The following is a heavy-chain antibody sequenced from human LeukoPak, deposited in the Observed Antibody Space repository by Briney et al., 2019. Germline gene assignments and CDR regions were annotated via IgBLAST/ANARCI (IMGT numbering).Heavy chain of an antibody. CDR2: IKEDGSEK. D-gene: IGHD3-9*01. V-gene: IGHV3-7*03. Sequence: GGSLRLSCAASGFTFSRFVMSWVRQTPGKGLEWVANIKEDGSEKYYVDSVKGRLTISRDNAKNSLYLQMNSLRAEDTAVYYCARLNDWRFDYWGQGTLVTVSS. CDR3: ARLNDWRFDY. CDR1: GFTFSRFV. J-gene: IGHJ4*02.